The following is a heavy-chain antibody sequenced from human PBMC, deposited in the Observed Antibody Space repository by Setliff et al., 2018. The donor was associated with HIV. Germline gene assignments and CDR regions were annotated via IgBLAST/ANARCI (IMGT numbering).Heavy chain of an antibody. CDR3: ARDRSPHKADAFDI. CDR1: GFTFSSYS. CDR2: ISSSSSTI. Sequence: GGSLRLSCAASGFTFSSYSMNWVRQAPGKGLEWVSYISSSSSTIYYADSVKGRFTISRDNAKNSLYLQMNGLRAEDTAVYYCARDRSPHKADAFDIWGQGTMVTVSS. J-gene: IGHJ3*02. V-gene: IGHV3-48*01.